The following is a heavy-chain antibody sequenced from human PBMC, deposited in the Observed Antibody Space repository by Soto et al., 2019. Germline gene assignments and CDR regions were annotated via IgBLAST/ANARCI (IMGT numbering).Heavy chain of an antibody. V-gene: IGHV4-4*02. Sequence: QVQLQESGPGLVKPSGTLSLTCAVSGGSISSSNWWSWVRQPPGKGLEWIGEIYHSGSTNYNPSLKSRVTISVDKSKNQFSLKLSSVTAADTALYYCARSPHCSGGSCYYWYFELWGRGTLVTVSS. CDR2: IYHSGST. J-gene: IGHJ2*01. CDR1: GGSISSSNW. CDR3: ARSPHCSGGSCYYWYFEL. D-gene: IGHD2-15*01.